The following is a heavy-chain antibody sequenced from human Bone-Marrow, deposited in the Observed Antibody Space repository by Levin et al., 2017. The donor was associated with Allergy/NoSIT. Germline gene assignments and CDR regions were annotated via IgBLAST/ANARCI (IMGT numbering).Heavy chain of an antibody. CDR2: INHSGTT. CDR1: VGSFSGYY. V-gene: IGHV4-34*01. J-gene: IGHJ2*01. CDR3: VRIGAATRIWYFDR. D-gene: IGHD1-1*01. Sequence: SETLSLTCAVYVGSFSGYYWSWIRQPPGKGLEWIGEINHSGTTNYNPSLKSRVTISVDTSKNQFALKLSSVTAADTALYYCVRIGAATRIWYFDRWGRGTLVTVSS.